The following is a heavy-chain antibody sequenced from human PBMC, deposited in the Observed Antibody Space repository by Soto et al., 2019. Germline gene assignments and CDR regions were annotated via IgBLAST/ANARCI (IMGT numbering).Heavy chain of an antibody. J-gene: IGHJ4*02. D-gene: IGHD3-22*01. CDR3: AKDRRTSPFYDSSGYYED. V-gene: IGHV3-23*01. CDR2: ISGSGGST. CDR1: GFTFSSDA. Sequence: EVQLLESGGGLVQPGGSLRLSCAASGFTFSSDAMSWVRQAPGKGLEWVSAISGSGGSTYYADSVKGRFTISRDNSKNTLYLHMNSLRAEDTAVYYCAKDRRTSPFYDSSGYYEDWGQGTLVTVSS.